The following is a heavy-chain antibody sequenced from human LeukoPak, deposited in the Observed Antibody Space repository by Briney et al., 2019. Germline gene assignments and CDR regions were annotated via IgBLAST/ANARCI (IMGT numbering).Heavy chain of an antibody. D-gene: IGHD2-2*01. V-gene: IGHV3-30*18. CDR1: GFTFSGYG. CDR3: AESLRPGSILDFDN. CDR2: ISHDGGNK. J-gene: IGHJ4*02. Sequence: GGSLRLSCAASGFTFSGYGMHWVRQAPGKGLEWVALISHDGGNKYYADSVKGRFTISRDNSKNTLFLQMNSLRTEDTAVYYCAESLRPGSILDFDNWGQGTLVTVSS.